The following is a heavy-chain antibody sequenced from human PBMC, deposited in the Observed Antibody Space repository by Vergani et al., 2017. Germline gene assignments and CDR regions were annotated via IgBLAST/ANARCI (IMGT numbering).Heavy chain of an antibody. CDR2: ISGSGGST. D-gene: IGHD1-26*01. Sequence: EVQLLESGGGLVQPGGSLRLSCAASGFTFSSYAMSWVRRAPGKGLEWVSAISGSGGSTSYADSVKGRFTFSRDNSKNTRYLQMNSLRAEDTAVYYCAKDRSRTGIGGAVSAFDIWGQGTMVTVSS. V-gene: IGHV3-23*01. CDR1: GFTFSSYA. CDR3: AKDRSRTGIGGAVSAFDI. J-gene: IGHJ3*02.